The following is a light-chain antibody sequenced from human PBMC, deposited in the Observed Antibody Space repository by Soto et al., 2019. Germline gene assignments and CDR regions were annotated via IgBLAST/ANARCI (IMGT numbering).Light chain of an antibody. CDR1: QDISNY. CDR3: QQYDNPPGLT. CDR2: EAS. V-gene: IGKV1-33*01. J-gene: IGKJ4*01. Sequence: DIQMTQSPSSLSASVGDRVTITCQASQDISNYLNWYQQKPGKAPKLLIYEASNLETGVPSRFSGSGSGTDFTFTISSLQPEDIATYYCQQYDNPPGLTFGGGTKVEIK.